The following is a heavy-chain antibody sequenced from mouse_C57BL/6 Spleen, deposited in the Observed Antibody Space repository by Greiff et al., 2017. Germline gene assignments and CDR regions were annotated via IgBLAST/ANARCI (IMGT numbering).Heavy chain of an antibody. Sequence: VKLMESGAELVRPGASVTLSCKASGYTFTDYEMHWVKQTPVHGLEWIGAIDPETGGTAYNQKFKGKAILTADKSSSTAYMELRSLTSEDSAVYYCTAYQASYAMDYWGQGTSVTVSS. CDR3: TAYQASYAMDY. D-gene: IGHD3-2*02. V-gene: IGHV1-15*01. CDR1: GYTFTDYE. J-gene: IGHJ4*01. CDR2: IDPETGGT.